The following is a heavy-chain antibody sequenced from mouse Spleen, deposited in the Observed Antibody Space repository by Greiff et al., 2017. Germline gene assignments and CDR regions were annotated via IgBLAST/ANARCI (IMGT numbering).Heavy chain of an antibody. CDR1: GYTFTDYY. D-gene: IGHD2-4*01. CDR3: AGSGDDYDGFAY. Sequence: VQLQQSGPELVKPGASVKISCKASGYTFTDYYMNWVKQSHGKSLEWIGDINPNNGGTSYNQKFKGKATLTVDKSSSTAYMELRSLTSEDSAVYYCAGSGDDYDGFAYWGQGTLVTVSA. V-gene: IGHV1-26*01. J-gene: IGHJ3*01. CDR2: INPNNGGT.